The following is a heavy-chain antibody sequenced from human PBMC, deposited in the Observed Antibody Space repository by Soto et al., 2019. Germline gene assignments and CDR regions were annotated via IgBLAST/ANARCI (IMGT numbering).Heavy chain of an antibody. CDR2: IYYSGST. Sequence: ETLSLTCAVSGGSISSNSYYWAWIRQPPGKGLEWIGNIYYSGSTYYNPSLKSRVTISVDTSKNQFSLKLNSVTAADTAVYYCASRHSSPYFDYWGQGTLVTVSS. V-gene: IGHV4-39*07. CDR3: ASRHSSPYFDY. J-gene: IGHJ4*02. D-gene: IGHD6-13*01. CDR1: GGSISSNSYY.